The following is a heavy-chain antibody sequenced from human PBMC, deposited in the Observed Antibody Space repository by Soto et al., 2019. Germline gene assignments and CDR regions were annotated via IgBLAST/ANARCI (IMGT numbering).Heavy chain of an antibody. V-gene: IGHV1-69*02. D-gene: IGHD3-3*01. Sequence: QVQLVQSGAEVKKPGSSVKVSCKASGGTFSSYTISWVRQAPGQGLEWMGRIIPILGIANYAQKFQGRVTINADKSTSTAYMELSSLRSEDTAVYYCARSDIDYDFWSGYSGDAFDIWGQGTMVTVSS. CDR3: ARSDIDYDFWSGYSGDAFDI. J-gene: IGHJ3*02. CDR1: GGTFSSYT. CDR2: IIPILGIA.